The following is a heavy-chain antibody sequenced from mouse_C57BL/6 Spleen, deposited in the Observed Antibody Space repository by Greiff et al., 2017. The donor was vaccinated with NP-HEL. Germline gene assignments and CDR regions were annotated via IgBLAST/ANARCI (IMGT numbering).Heavy chain of an antibody. J-gene: IGHJ1*03. CDR3: ALLEWYFDV. V-gene: IGHV1-82*01. Sequence: VQRVESGPELVKPGASVKISCKASGYAFSSSWMNWVKQRPGKGLEWIGRIYPGDGDTNYNGKFKGKATLTADKSSSTAYMQLSSLTSEDSAVYFCALLEWYFDVWGTGTTVTVSS. CDR2: IYPGDGDT. D-gene: IGHD1-1*01. CDR1: GYAFSSSW.